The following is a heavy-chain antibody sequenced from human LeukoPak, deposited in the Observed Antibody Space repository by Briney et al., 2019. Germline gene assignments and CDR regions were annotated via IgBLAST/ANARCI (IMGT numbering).Heavy chain of an antibody. CDR1: GGSISSGGNY. V-gene: IGHV4-31*03. CDR2: IYYSGST. D-gene: IGHD2-15*01. CDR3: ATHLGYCSGGTCYKAFDI. Sequence: TSETLSLTCTVSGGSISSGGNYWSWIRQHPGKGLEWIGNIYYSGSTYYNPSLKSRVTISVDTSKNQFSLNLRSVTAADTAVYYCATHLGYCSGGTCYKAFDIWGQGTMVTVPS. J-gene: IGHJ3*02.